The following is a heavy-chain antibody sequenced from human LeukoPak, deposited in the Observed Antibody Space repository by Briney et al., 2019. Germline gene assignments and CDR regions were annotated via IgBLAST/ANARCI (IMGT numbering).Heavy chain of an antibody. V-gene: IGHV3-7*03. CDR2: IKQDGSEK. D-gene: IGHD3-9*01. J-gene: IGHJ4*02. Sequence: GGSLRLSCAASGFTFSSYWMNWVRQAPGKGPEWVANIKQDGSEKYYVDSVKGRFTISRDNAKNSLYLQMNSLRAEDTALYYCAKDRALGLRYFDWFDYWGQGTLVTVSS. CDR1: GFTFSSYW. CDR3: AKDRALGLRYFDWFDY.